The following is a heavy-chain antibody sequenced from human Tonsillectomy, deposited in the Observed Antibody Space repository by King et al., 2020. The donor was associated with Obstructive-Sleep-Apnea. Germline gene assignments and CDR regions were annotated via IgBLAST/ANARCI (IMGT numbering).Heavy chain of an antibody. V-gene: IGHV4-31*03. CDR3: ARYSSGYSDAFDI. D-gene: IGHD3-22*01. J-gene: IGHJ3*02. CDR1: GGSISSGGYY. Sequence: VQLQESGPGLVKPSQTLSLTCTVSGGSISSGGYYWSWIRQHSGKGLEWIGYIYYSGSTYYNPSLKSRVTISVDTSKNQFSLKLSSVTAADTAVYYCARYSSGYSDAFDIWGQGTMVTVSS. CDR2: IYYSGST.